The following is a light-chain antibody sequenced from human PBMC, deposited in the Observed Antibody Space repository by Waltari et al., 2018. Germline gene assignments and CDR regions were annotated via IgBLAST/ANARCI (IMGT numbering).Light chain of an antibody. V-gene: IGLV3-27*01. Sequence: RWFQQKPGQAPVPMIYKDSERPSRIPGRFSGSSSGATVTLTITGAQVEDEADYYCYSSTDNSGIFGGGTTLTVL. J-gene: IGLJ2*01. CDR2: KDS. CDR3: YSSTDNSGI.